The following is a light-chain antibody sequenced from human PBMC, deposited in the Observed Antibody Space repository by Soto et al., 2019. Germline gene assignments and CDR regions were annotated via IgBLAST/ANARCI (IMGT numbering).Light chain of an antibody. CDR3: CSYAGSRTYV. CDR1: SSDVGDYNL. J-gene: IGLJ1*01. V-gene: IGLV2-23*01. CDR2: EDT. Sequence: QSALTQPSSVSGSPGQSITISCTGTSSDVGDYNLVSWYQQHPGKAPKLMIYEDTKRPSGVSNRFSGSTSGNTASLTISGLKAEDEADYYCCSYAGSRTYVFGSGTKLTVL.